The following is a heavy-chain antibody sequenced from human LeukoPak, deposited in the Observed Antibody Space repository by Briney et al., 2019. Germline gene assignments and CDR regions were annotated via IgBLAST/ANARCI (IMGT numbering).Heavy chain of an antibody. CDR2: IYYSGST. D-gene: IGHD4-17*01. CDR3: ARERVGSYGDYESDYYGMDV. V-gene: IGHV4-30-4*01. J-gene: IGHJ6*02. CDR1: GGSISSGDYY. Sequence: SETLSLTCTVSGGSISSGDYYWSWIRQPPGKGLEWIGYIYYSGSTYYNPSLKSRVTISVDTSKNQFSLKLSSVTAADTAVYYWARERVGSYGDYESDYYGMDVWGQGTTVTVSS.